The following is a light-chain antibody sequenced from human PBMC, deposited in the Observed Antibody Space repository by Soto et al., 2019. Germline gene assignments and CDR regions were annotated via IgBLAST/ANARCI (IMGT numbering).Light chain of an antibody. CDR2: DVS. J-gene: IGLJ1*01. CDR1: SSDVGGYNY. V-gene: IGLV2-14*01. CDR3: SSYTSSSTLLYV. Sequence: QSALTQPASVSGSPGQSITISCTGTSSDVGGYNYVSWYQQHPGKAPKLMIYDVSHRPLGVSNRFSGSKSGNTASLTIAGLKAEDEADYYCSSYTSSSTLLYVFGTGTKVTVL.